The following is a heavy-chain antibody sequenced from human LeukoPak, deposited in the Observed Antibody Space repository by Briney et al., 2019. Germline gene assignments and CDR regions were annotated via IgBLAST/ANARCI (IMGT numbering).Heavy chain of an antibody. CDR1: GGSISSYY. J-gene: IGHJ5*02. D-gene: IGHD4-17*01. CDR3: VRAGDYGDYVGWFDP. CDR2: IHTSGST. V-gene: IGHV4-4*07. Sequence: SQTLSLTCTVSGGSISSYYWSWIRQPAGKGLEWIGRIHTSGSTNYNPSLKSRLTMSVDTSKSQFSLKLNSVTAADTAVYYCVRAGDYGDYVGWFDPWGQGTLVTVSS.